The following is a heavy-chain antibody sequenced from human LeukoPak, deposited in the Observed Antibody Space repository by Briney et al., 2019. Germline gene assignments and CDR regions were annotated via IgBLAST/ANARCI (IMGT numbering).Heavy chain of an antibody. CDR1: GFTFSSYS. CDR2: ISSSSSYI. D-gene: IGHD6-13*01. CDR3: ARDGIAAAASDY. Sequence: GGSLRLSCAASGFTFSSYSMNWVRQAPGKGLEWVSSISSSSSYIYYADSVKGRFTISRDNAKNSLYLQMNSLRAEDTAVYYCARDGIAAAASDYWGQGTLVTVSS. J-gene: IGHJ4*02. V-gene: IGHV3-21*01.